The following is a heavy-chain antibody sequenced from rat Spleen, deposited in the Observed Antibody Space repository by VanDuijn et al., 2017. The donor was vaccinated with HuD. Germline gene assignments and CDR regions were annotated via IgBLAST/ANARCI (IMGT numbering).Heavy chain of an antibody. CDR3: TREGIFRLYLYYFDY. CDR2: ITNSGGST. D-gene: IGHD4-6*01. V-gene: IGHV5S23*01. CDR1: GFTFSNYY. Sequence: EVQLVESGGGLVQPGRSLKLSCAASGFTFSNYYMAWVRQAPTKGLEWVASITNSGGSTYYRDSVKGRFTISRDNAKSTLYLQMDSLRSEDTATYYCTREGIFRLYLYYFDYWGQGVMVTVSS. J-gene: IGHJ2*01.